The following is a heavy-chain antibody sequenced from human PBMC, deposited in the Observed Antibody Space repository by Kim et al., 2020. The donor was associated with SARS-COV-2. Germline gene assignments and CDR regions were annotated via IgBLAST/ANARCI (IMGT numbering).Heavy chain of an antibody. D-gene: IGHD6-13*01. V-gene: IGHV4-39*01. J-gene: IGHJ5*02. Sequence: SETLSLTCTVSGGSISSSSYYWGWIRQPPGKGLEWIGSIYYSGSTYYNPSPKSRVTISVDTSKNQFSLKLSSVTAADTAVYYCARLIPHLIAAAGTWFDPWGQGTLVTVSS. CDR1: GGSISSSSYY. CDR2: IYYSGST. CDR3: ARLIPHLIAAAGTWFDP.